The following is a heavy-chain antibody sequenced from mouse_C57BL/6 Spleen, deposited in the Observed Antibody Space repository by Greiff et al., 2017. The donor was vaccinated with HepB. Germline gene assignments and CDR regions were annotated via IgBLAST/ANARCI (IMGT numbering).Heavy chain of an antibody. CDR3: ARSDTTVEAY. CDR1: GYTFTSYG. CDR2: IYPRSGNT. D-gene: IGHD1-1*01. J-gene: IGHJ3*01. V-gene: IGHV1-81*01. Sequence: LVESGAELARPGASVKLSCKASGYTFTSYGISWVKQRTGQGLEWIGEIYPRSGNTYYNEKFKGKATLTADKSSSTAYMELRSLTSEDSAVYFCARSDTTVEAYWGQGTLVTVSA.